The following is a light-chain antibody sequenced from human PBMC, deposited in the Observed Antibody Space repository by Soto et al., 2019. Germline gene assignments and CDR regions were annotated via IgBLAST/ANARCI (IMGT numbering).Light chain of an antibody. J-gene: IGLJ2*01. V-gene: IGLV2-14*01. CDR2: DVS. CDR1: SSDDGGYNY. Sequence: QSVLTQPASVSGSPGQSITISCTGTSSDDGGYNYVSWYQQHPGKAPKLMIYDVSNRPSGVSNRFSGSKSGNTASLTISGLQAVDEADYYCSSYTSSSTPVVFGGGTKLTVL. CDR3: SSYTSSSTPVV.